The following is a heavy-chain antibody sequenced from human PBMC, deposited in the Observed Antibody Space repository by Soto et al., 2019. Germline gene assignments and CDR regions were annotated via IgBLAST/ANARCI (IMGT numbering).Heavy chain of an antibody. V-gene: IGHV4-59*01. J-gene: IGHJ4*02. Sequence: SETLSLTCTVSGAPINSDYWSWIRQSPGKGLEWIGYIYHIGSTDYNPSLKSRVTISIDKSKNHFSLRMSSVTAADTAVYYCARESDSGSYYFDYWGRGTLVTVSS. CDR2: IYHIGST. CDR1: GAPINSDY. D-gene: IGHD3-10*01. CDR3: ARESDSGSYYFDY.